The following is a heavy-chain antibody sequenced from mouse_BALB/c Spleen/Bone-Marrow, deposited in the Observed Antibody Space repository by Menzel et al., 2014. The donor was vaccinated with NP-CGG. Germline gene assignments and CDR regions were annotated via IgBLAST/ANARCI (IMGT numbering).Heavy chain of an antibody. CDR1: GFSLTNYG. Sequence: VHLVESGPGLVAPSQSLSVTCTISGFSLTNYGVHWVRQPPGKGLEWLVVIWSDGSTTYNSALKSRLSISKDNSKSQVFLKMNSLQTDDTAMYYCARHRYYAMDYWGQGTSVTVSS. J-gene: IGHJ4*01. CDR3: ARHRYYAMDY. V-gene: IGHV2-6-1*01. CDR2: IWSDGST.